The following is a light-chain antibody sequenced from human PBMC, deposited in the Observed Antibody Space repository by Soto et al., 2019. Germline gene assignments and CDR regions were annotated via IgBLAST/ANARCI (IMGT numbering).Light chain of an antibody. V-gene: IGKV1-39*01. CDR1: QGISDY. CDR3: QQTYICPWT. Sequence: DIQMTQSPSSLSASVGDRVTISCRASQGISDYLSWFQQKPGEAPKLLINTASTLQSGVPIRFSCAASRTYFSLTISGLQPEDSATYYCQQTYICPWTFGQGTRVDIK. J-gene: IGKJ1*01. CDR2: TAS.